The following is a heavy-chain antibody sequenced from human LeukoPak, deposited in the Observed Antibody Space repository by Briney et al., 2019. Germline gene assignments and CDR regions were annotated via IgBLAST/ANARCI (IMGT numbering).Heavy chain of an antibody. V-gene: IGHV4-59*01. Sequence: PSETLSLTCSVSGGSMSSYFWTWIRQPPGKGLEWIGYIYYSGSTSYSPSLKSRVTISVDTSKNQFSLKLSSVTAADTAVYYCAREESYYDILTGYNWFDPWGQGTLVTVSS. CDR3: AREESYYDILTGYNWFDP. J-gene: IGHJ5*02. D-gene: IGHD3-9*01. CDR2: IYYSGST. CDR1: GGSMSSYF.